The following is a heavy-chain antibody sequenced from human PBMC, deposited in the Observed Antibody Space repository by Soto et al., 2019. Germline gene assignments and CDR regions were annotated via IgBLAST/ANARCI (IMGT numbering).Heavy chain of an antibody. V-gene: IGHV4-31*03. Sequence: QVRLEESGPGLVKPSETLSLICSVSGGSVNNANYFWNWIRHHPENGLEWIGYIYYSGSTRYHPSFKTRATLSIDTSKNQFSLRLNSVTVADTAVYFCARDADYGGSRGGMDVWGRGTTVTVSS. D-gene: IGHD4-17*01. CDR3: ARDADYGGSRGGMDV. CDR2: IYYSGST. J-gene: IGHJ6*02. CDR1: GGSVNNANYF.